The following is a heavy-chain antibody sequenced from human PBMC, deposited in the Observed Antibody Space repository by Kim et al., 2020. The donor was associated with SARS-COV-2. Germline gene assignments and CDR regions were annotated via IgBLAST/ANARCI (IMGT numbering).Heavy chain of an antibody. J-gene: IGHJ5*02. CDR2: IYPGDSDT. V-gene: IGHV5-51*01. Sequence: GESLKISCKGSGYSFTSYWIGWVRQMPGKGLEWMGIIYPGDSDTRYSPSFQGQVTISADKSISTAYLQWSSLKASDTAMYYCARQRGIRRWFGEYPGGFDPWGQGTLVTVSS. CDR3: ARQRGIRRWFGEYPGGFDP. D-gene: IGHD3-10*01. CDR1: GYSFTSYW.